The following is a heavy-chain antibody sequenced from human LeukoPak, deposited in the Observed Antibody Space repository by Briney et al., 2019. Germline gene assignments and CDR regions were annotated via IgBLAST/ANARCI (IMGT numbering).Heavy chain of an antibody. CDR2: INHSGST. J-gene: IGHJ4*02. D-gene: IGHD4-17*01. V-gene: IGHV4-34*01. Sequence: SETLSLTCAVYGGSFSGYYWSWIRKPPGKGLEWIGEINHSGSTNYNPSLKSRVTISVDTSKNQFSLKLSSVTAADTTVYYCARGTMTTVTYYFDYWGQGTLVTVSS. CDR1: GGSFSGYY. CDR3: ARGTMTTVTYYFDY.